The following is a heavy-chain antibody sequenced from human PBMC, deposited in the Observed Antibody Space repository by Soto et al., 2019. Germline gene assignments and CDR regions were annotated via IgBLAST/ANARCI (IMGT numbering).Heavy chain of an antibody. J-gene: IGHJ4*02. Sequence: QVQLVESGGGVVQPGRSLRLSCEASGFTFNSYGMHWVRQAPGKGLEWVAVISYDGRNRYYADSLKGRFTISRDNSKNTLYLQRDSLTAEDTAVYYCAKVGGVVAVPALINYFDYWGQGTLVTVSS. CDR2: ISYDGRNR. CDR1: GFTFNSYG. CDR3: AKVGGVVAVPALINYFDY. D-gene: IGHD2-2*01. V-gene: IGHV3-30*18.